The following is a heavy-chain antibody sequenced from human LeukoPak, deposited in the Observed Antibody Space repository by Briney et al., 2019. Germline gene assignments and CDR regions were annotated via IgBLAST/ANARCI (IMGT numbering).Heavy chain of an antibody. CDR3: ARDLSSDYGDYAGY. CDR1: GGTFISYA. D-gene: IGHD4-17*01. CDR2: IIPIFGTA. V-gene: IGHV1-69*13. Sequence: GASVKVSCKASGGTFISYAISWVRQAPGQGLEWMGGIIPIFGTANYAQKFQGRVTITADESTSTAYMELSSLRSEDTAVYYCARDLSSDYGDYAGYWGQGTLVTVSS. J-gene: IGHJ4*02.